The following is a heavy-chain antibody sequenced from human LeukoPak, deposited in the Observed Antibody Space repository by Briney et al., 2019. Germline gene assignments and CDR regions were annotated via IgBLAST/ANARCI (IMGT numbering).Heavy chain of an antibody. CDR1: GFTFSSYE. J-gene: IGHJ4*02. V-gene: IGHV3-48*03. CDR3: ASPRVVAARQDY. Sequence: GGSLRLSCAASGFTFSSYEMNWVRQAPGKGLEWVSYISSSGSTIYYADSVKGRFTISRDNAKNSLYLQMNSLRAEDTAVYYCASPRVVAARQDYRGQGTLVTVSS. CDR2: ISSSGSTI. D-gene: IGHD2-15*01.